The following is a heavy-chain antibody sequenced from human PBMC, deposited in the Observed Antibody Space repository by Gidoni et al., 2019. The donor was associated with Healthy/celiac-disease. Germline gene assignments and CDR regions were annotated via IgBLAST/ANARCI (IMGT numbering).Heavy chain of an antibody. D-gene: IGHD6-19*01. CDR1: GGSFRCYY. CDR3: ARGPQWLVRRYYYYMDV. V-gene: IGHV4-34*01. J-gene: IGHJ6*03. Sequence: QVQLQQWGAGLLKPSETLSLTCAVYGGSFRCYYWRWIRQPPGKGLEWIGEINHSGSTNYNPSLKRRVTISVDTSKNQFSLKLSSVTAADTAVYYCARGPQWLVRRYYYYMDVWGKGTTVTVSS. CDR2: INHSGST.